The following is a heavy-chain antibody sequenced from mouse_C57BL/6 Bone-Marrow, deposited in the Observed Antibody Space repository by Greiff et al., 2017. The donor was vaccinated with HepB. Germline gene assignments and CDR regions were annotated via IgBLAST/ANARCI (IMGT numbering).Heavy chain of an antibody. CDR2: IRLKSDNYAT. Sequence: EVMLVESGGGLVQPGGSMKLSCVASGFTFSNYWMNWVRQSPEKGLEWVAQIRLKSDNYATHYAESVKGRFTISRDDSKSSVYLQMNNLSAEDTGIYYCTGFYYDYDWWFAYWGQGTLVTVSA. CDR3: TGFYYDYDWWFAY. D-gene: IGHD2-4*01. V-gene: IGHV6-3*01. J-gene: IGHJ3*01. CDR1: GFTFSNYW.